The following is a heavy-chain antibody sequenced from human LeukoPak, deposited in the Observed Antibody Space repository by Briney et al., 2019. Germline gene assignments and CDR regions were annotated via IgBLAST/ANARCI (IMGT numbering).Heavy chain of an antibody. CDR1: GFTFSSYS. CDR2: ISSSSSYI. V-gene: IGHV3-21*01. D-gene: IGHD1-26*01. CDR3: ARVPTILDNYLDY. J-gene: IGHJ4*02. Sequence: PGRSLRLSCAASGFTFSSYSMNWVRQAPGKGLEWVSSISSSSSYIYYADSVKGRFTISRDNAKNSLYLQMNSLRAEDTAVYYCARVPTILDNYLDYWGQGTLVTVSS.